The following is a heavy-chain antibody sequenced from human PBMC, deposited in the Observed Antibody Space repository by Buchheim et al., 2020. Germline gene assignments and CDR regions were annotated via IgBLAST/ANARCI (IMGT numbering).Heavy chain of an antibody. CDR3: AREKIVVVPAAILASYQIDY. J-gene: IGHJ4*02. D-gene: IGHD2-2*02. Sequence: QVQLQESGPGLVKPSETLSLTCTVSGGSISSYYWSWIRQPPGKGLEWIGYIYYSGSTYYNPSLKSRVTISVDTSKNQFSLKLSSVTAADTAVYYCAREKIVVVPAAILASYQIDYWGQGTL. CDR1: GGSISSYY. V-gene: IGHV4-59*12. CDR2: IYYSGST.